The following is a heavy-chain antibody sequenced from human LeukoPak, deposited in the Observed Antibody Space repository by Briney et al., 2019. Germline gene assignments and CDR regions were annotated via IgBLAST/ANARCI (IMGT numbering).Heavy chain of an antibody. Sequence: GGSLRLSCAASGFTFSSYSMNWVRQAPGKGLEWVSYISSSSSTIYYADSVKGRFTISRDNAKNSLYLQMNSLRAEDTAVYYCARDPAGVTSNGWSFDYWGQGTLVTVSS. CDR2: ISSSSSTI. J-gene: IGHJ4*02. CDR3: ARDPAGVTSNGWSFDY. CDR1: GFTFSSYS. V-gene: IGHV3-48*01. D-gene: IGHD6-19*01.